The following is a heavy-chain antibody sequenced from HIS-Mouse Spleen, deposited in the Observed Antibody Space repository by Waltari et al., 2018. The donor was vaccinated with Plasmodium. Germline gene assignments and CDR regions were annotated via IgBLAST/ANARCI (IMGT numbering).Heavy chain of an antibody. CDR1: GFTFSSYW. J-gene: IGHJ2*01. V-gene: IGHV3-7*01. CDR3: ECIWSWYFDS. CDR2: IKQDVSGK. Sequence: EVQLVESGGGLVQPGGSLRLSCAASGFTFSSYWMSWVRQAPGEGLEVVANIKQDVSGKYYVDSVNGRLTISRANANKPLHLQTNCLCCAETAVYYCECIWSWYFDSWGRGTLVTVSS. D-gene: IGHD6-13*01.